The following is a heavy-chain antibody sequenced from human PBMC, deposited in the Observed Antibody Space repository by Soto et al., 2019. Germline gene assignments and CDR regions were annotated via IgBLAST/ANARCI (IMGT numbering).Heavy chain of an antibody. CDR3: ARGAFSAAANTAEYFQH. J-gene: IGHJ1*01. V-gene: IGHV3-33*01. CDR2: IWYDGSNK. Sequence: GGSLRLSCAASGFTFSSYGMHWVRQAPGKGLEWVAVIWYDGSNKYYADSVKGRFTISRDNSKNTLYLQMNSLRAEDTAVYYCARGAFSAAANTAEYFQHWGQGTLVTVSS. CDR1: GFTFSSYG. D-gene: IGHD6-13*01.